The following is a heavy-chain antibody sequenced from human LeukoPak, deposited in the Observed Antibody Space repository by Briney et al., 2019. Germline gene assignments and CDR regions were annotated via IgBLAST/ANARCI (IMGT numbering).Heavy chain of an antibody. Sequence: GGSLRLSWAASGFTFSSYSMNWVRQAPEKGLEWVSSISSSSSYIYYADSVKGRFTISRDNAKNSLYLQMNSLRAEDTAVYYCARGTTVTTCWFDPWGQGTLVTVSS. CDR3: ARGTTVTTCWFDP. D-gene: IGHD4-17*01. CDR1: GFTFSSYS. J-gene: IGHJ5*02. V-gene: IGHV3-21*01. CDR2: ISSSSSYI.